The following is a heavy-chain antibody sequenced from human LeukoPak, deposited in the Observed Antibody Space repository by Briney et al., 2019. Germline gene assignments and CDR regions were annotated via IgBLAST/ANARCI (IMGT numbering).Heavy chain of an antibody. CDR3: ASRPFLYGFRTYFDN. CDR2: MRQSGTP. V-gene: IGHV4-34*01. Sequence: SETLSLTCAVYGGSFSAFHWNWIRQSPAKGLEWLGEMRQSGTPRYNPSLQSRVTISVDRSKNQFSLNVRSVTAADTAVYYCASRPFLYGFRTYFDNWAQGTLVTVSS. CDR1: GGSFSAFH. J-gene: IGHJ4*02. D-gene: IGHD3-10*01.